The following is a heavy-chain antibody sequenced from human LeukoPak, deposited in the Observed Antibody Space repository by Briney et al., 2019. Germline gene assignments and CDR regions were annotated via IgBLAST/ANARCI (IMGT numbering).Heavy chain of an antibody. D-gene: IGHD3-22*01. Sequence: PGGSLRLSCAASGFTFSSYSMNWVRQAPGKGLEWVSSISSSSSYIYYADSVKGRFTISRDNAKNSLYLQMNSLRAEDTAVYYCARGDNYYYDSSGYHDYWGQGTLVTVSS. V-gene: IGHV3-21*01. CDR2: ISSSSSYI. CDR1: GFTFSSYS. CDR3: ARGDNYYYDSSGYHDY. J-gene: IGHJ4*02.